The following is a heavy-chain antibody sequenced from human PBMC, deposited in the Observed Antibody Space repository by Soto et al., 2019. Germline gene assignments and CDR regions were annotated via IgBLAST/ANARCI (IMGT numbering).Heavy chain of an antibody. Sequence: EVQLLQSGGGLVQPGGSLILSCAASGFTVSNYGMTWVRQAPGKGLGWVSGIGGSGGSTFYADSVKGRFTISRDNSKNTLNLKINSVRDGYTAIYYCAKDNDYCWGGGTLLTVA. CDR2: IGGSGGST. V-gene: IGHV3-23*01. CDR3: AKDNDYC. D-gene: IGHD2-15*01. J-gene: IGHJ4*02. CDR1: GFTVSNYG.